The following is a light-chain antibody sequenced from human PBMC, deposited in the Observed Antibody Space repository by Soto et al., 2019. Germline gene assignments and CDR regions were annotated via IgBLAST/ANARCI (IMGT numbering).Light chain of an antibody. CDR2: GAS. V-gene: IGKV3-20*01. CDR3: QQYGSSTGYT. J-gene: IGKJ2*01. Sequence: EIVLTQSPGTLSLSPGERATLSCRASQSVSSSYLAWYQQKPGQAPRLLIYGASIRATGIPDRFSGSGSGTDFNLTISRLEPEDFAVYYCQQYGSSTGYTFGQGTKLEIK. CDR1: QSVSSSY.